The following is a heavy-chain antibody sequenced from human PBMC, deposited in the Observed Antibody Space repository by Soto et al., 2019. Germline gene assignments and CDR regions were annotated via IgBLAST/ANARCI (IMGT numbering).Heavy chain of an antibody. D-gene: IGHD2-2*01. Sequence: PSETLSLTCTVSGGSINNGGYYWSWIRQHPGKGLEWIGYIYYSGSTYYNPSLKSRVTISVDTSKNQFSLKLSSVTAADTAVYYCARDSWYQLGYYYYGMDVWGQGTTVTVSS. CDR2: IYYSGST. J-gene: IGHJ6*02. CDR3: ARDSWYQLGYYYYGMDV. V-gene: IGHV4-31*03. CDR1: GGSINNGGYY.